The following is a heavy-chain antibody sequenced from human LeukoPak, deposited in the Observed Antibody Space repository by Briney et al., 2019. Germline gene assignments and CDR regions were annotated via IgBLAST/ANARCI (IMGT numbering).Heavy chain of an antibody. Sequence: SETLSLTCTVSGGSISGSYWSWIRQPAGKGLEWIAYMYNSGSTNYNPSLKSRVTISIDTSKNQFSLKLSSLTAADTAIYYCARGIESYGDYGYWGQGILVTVSS. CDR3: ARGIESYGDYGY. CDR2: MYNSGST. CDR1: GGSISGSY. V-gene: IGHV4-59*01. D-gene: IGHD4-17*01. J-gene: IGHJ4*02.